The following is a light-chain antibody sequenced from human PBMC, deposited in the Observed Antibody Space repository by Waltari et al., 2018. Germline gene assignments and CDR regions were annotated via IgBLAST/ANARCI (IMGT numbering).Light chain of an antibody. CDR2: VGTGGIMG. V-gene: IGLV9-49*02. CDR1: SGYSHYN. CDR3: GTDHGRGNIVVYV. Sequence: QPVLIQSRSASASLGSSLTLTCTLGSGYSHYNVDWYQQRPGQSPRFLMRVGTGGIMGSRGDDIPEPFSGMGSGLNRSLIIKNIHEEDESEFHCGTDHGRGNIVVYVFGGGTKVTVL. J-gene: IGLJ1*01.